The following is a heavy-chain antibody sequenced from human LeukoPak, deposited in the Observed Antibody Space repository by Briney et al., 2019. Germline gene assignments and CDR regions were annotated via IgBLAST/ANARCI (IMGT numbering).Heavy chain of an antibody. Sequence: ASVKVSCKASGYTFTGYYMHWVRQAPGQGLEWMGWINPNSGGTNYAQKFQGWVTMTRDTSISTAYMELSRLRSDDTAVYYCARSELVATPGAFDIWGQGTMVTVSS. V-gene: IGHV1-2*04. CDR3: ARSELVATPGAFDI. D-gene: IGHD2-15*01. CDR2: INPNSGGT. J-gene: IGHJ3*02. CDR1: GYTFTGYY.